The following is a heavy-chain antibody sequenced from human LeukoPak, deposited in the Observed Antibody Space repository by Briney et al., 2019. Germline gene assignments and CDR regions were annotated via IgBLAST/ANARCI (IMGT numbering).Heavy chain of an antibody. CDR1: GGSISSSSYY. CDR3: ARVVGFYGDYGGDAFDI. V-gene: IGHV4-39*07. J-gene: IGHJ3*02. D-gene: IGHD4-17*01. Sequence: SEPLSLTCTVSGGSISSSSYYWGWIRQPPGKGLEWIGSIYYSGSTYYNPSLKSRVTISVDTSKNQFSLKLSSVTAADTAVYYCARVVGFYGDYGGDAFDIWGQGTMVTVSS. CDR2: IYYSGST.